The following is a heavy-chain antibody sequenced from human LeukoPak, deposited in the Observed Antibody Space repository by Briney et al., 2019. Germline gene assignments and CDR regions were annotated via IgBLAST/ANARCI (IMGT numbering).Heavy chain of an antibody. Sequence: GGSLRLSCVTSGFTFSTSAMSWVRQAPGKGLEWVSSISDTGGFTYHADPMKGRFTISRDNSKNTLYLQMNSLRAEDTAVYYCATQTRIQLWFVDWGQGTLVTVSS. V-gene: IGHV3-23*01. CDR2: ISDTGGFT. CDR3: ATQTRIQLWFVD. CDR1: GFTFSTSA. J-gene: IGHJ4*02. D-gene: IGHD5-18*01.